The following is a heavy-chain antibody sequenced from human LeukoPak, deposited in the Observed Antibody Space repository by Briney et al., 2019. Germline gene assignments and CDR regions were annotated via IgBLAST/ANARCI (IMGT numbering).Heavy chain of an antibody. V-gene: IGHV1-18*01. Sequence: ASVKVSCKASGYTLSDYGISWVRQAPGQGLEWVGWITTYNGNRKYAEKFQGRVTMTTDTSTSTYYMEMRNLRSDDTAIYYCARDCSNGVCFPRDYWGQGTQITVST. CDR1: GYTLSDYG. D-gene: IGHD2-8*01. J-gene: IGHJ4*02. CDR2: ITTYNGNR. CDR3: ARDCSNGVCFPRDY.